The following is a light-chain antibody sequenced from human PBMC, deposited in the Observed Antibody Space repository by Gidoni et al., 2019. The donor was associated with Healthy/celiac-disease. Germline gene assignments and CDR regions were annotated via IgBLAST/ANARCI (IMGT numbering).Light chain of an antibody. J-gene: IGKJ4*01. V-gene: IGKV3-11*01. CDR3: QQRSSGLT. CDR2: DAS. Sequence: EIVLTQSPATLSLSPGERATLSCRASQSVSSYLAWYQQKPGQAPRLLIYDASNRATGIPARFSGSGSGTDFTLTISSLEPEDFAVYYGQQRSSGLTFGGGTKVEIK. CDR1: QSVSSY.